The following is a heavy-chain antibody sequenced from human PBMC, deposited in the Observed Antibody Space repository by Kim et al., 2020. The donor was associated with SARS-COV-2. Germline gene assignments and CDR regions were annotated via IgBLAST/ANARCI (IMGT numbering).Heavy chain of an antibody. D-gene: IGHD4-17*01. CDR2: ISYDGSNK. CDR3: ARALYGGYREYFQH. CDR1: GFTFSSYA. J-gene: IGHJ1*01. V-gene: IGHV3-30*04. Sequence: GGSLRLSCAASGFTFSSYAMHWVRQAPGKGLEWVAVISYDGSNKYYADSVKGRFTISRDNSKNTLYLQMNSLRADDTAVYYCARALYGGYREYFQHWGQGTLVTVSS.